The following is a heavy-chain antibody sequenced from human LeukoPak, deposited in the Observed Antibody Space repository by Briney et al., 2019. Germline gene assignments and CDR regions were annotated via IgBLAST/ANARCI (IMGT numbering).Heavy chain of an antibody. CDR2: ISSSGSTT. D-gene: IGHD2-15*01. J-gene: IGHJ4*02. Sequence: PGGSLRLSCAASGFTFSRQSINWVRQAPGKGLEGVSYISSSGSTTHYADSVKGRFTISRDNAKNSMYLQMNSLRDEDTAVYYCALGSPHTPIDSGGRGTLVTVS. CDR3: ALGSPHTPIDS. V-gene: IGHV3-48*02. CDR1: GFTFSRQS.